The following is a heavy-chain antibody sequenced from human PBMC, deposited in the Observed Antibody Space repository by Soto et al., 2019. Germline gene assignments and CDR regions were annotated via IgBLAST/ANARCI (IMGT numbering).Heavy chain of an antibody. CDR3: ARDHIAPTIHFDS. CDR1: GFAFRSHW. V-gene: IGHV3-7*01. D-gene: IGHD5-12*01. Sequence: PGGSLRLSCGASGFAFRSHWMSWVRQAPGKGLEWVANINQDGSQKYYVDSVKGRFTISRDNAKNSLYLQMNSLRAEDTAVYYCARDHIAPTIHFDSWGQGTLVTV. CDR2: INQDGSQK. J-gene: IGHJ4*02.